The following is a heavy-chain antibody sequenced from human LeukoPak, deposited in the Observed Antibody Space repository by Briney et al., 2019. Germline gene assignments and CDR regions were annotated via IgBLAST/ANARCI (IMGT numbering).Heavy chain of an antibody. J-gene: IGHJ6*03. D-gene: IGHD3-10*01. CDR2: IYYSGST. CDR3: ARVEGEEWGPNYYYMDV. CDR1: GGSVSRSSFY. Sequence: SETLSLTCTVSGGSVSRSSFYWGWIRQPPGQGLEWIGNIYYSGSTYYNPSLKSRVTISIDTSKNQFSLKLSSVTAPDTAVYYCARVEGEEWGPNYYYMDVWGKGTTVTVSS. V-gene: IGHV4-39*07.